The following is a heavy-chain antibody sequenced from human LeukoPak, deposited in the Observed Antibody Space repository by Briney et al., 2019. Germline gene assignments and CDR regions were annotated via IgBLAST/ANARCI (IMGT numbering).Heavy chain of an antibody. CDR3: AKDITGGSYGFDY. CDR2: ISWNSGST. D-gene: IGHD1-26*01. CDR1: GFTFDDYA. J-gene: IGHJ4*02. Sequence: GGSLRLSCAASGFTFDDYAMHWVRQAPGKGLEWVSGISWNSGSTGYADSVKGRFTISRDNAKNSLYLQMNSLRAEDTALYYCAKDITGGSYGFDYWGQGTLVTVSS. V-gene: IGHV3-9*01.